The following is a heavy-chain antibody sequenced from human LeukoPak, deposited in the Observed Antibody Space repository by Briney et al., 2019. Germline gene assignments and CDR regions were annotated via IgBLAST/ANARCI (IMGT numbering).Heavy chain of an antibody. V-gene: IGHV3-53*01. CDR3: ARGRPYYYDSSGYYPYDAFDI. D-gene: IGHD3-22*01. CDR2: IYSGGST. CDR1: GFTVSSNY. Sequence: GGSLRLSCAASGFTVSSNYMSWVRQAPGEGLEWVSVIYSGGSTYLADSVKGRVTISRDNYKNTLYLQMNSLRAEDTAVYYCARGRPYYYDSSGYYPYDAFDIWGQGTMVTVSS. J-gene: IGHJ3*02.